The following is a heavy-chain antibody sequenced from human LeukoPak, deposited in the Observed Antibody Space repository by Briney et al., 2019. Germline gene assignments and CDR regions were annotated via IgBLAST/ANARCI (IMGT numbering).Heavy chain of an antibody. Sequence: GGSLRLSCAASGFTFSTYWMSWVRQAPGKGLEWVAVIKQDGTEKYYVDSVKGRFTISRDNAKNSLYLQMNSLRAEDTAVYYCATSGIGHYYFDFWGQGAPVTVSS. V-gene: IGHV3-7*03. CDR2: IKQDGTEK. J-gene: IGHJ4*02. CDR3: ATSGIGHYYFDF. D-gene: IGHD3-3*01. CDR1: GFTFSTYW.